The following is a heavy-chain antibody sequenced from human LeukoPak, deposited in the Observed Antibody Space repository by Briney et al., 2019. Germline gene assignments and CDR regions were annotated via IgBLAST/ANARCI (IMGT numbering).Heavy chain of an antibody. CDR1: GFTFSNAW. V-gene: IGHV3-15*01. Sequence: GGSLRLSCAASGFTFSNAWMSWVRQAPGKGLEWVGRIKSKTDGGTTDYAAPVKGRFTISRDDSKNTLYLQMNSLKTEDTAVYYCTTDLMTDYDDSSGYHYYFDYWGQGSLVTVSS. D-gene: IGHD3-22*01. J-gene: IGHJ4*02. CDR2: IKSKTDGGTT. CDR3: TTDLMTDYDDSSGYHYYFDY.